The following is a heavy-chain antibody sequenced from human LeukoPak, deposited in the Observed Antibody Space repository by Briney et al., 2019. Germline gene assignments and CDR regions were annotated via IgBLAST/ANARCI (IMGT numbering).Heavy chain of an antibody. CDR2: ITWNSVII. CDR3: AREVWLSSSWYLDY. Sequence: GGSLRLSCAASGFKFDDYAMHWVRHAPGKGLEWVSGITWNSVIIAYADSVKGRFTISRDNAKNTLYLQMNSLRAEDTAVYYCAREVWLSSSWYLDYWGQGTLVTVSS. J-gene: IGHJ4*02. V-gene: IGHV3-9*01. CDR1: GFKFDDYA. D-gene: IGHD6-13*01.